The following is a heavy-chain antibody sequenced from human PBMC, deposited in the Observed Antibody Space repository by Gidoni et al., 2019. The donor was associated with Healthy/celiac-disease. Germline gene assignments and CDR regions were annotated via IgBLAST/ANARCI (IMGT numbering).Heavy chain of an antibody. J-gene: IGHJ6*03. V-gene: IGHV4-61*02. CDR1: GGSISSGSYY. CDR2: IYTSGST. D-gene: IGHD3-3*01. CDR3: ASSSYYDFWSAYYYMDV. Sequence: QVQLQESGPGLVKPSQTLSLTCTVPGGSISSGSYYWSWIRQPAGKGLEWIGRIYTSGSTNYNPSLKSRVTMSVDTSKNQFSLKLSSVTAADTAVYYCASSSYYDFWSAYYYMDVWGKGTTVTVSS.